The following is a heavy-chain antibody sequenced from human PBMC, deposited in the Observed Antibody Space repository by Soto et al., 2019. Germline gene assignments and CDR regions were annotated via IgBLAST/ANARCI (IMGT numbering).Heavy chain of an antibody. D-gene: IGHD3-9*01. Sequence: ESLKISCEGTGHSFTSYWIGWVRQMPGKGLEWMGIIYPGDSDTRYSPSFQGQVTISADKSISTAYLQWSSLKASDTAMYYCARNPLRYFDWSMTNYYYYYMDVWGKGTTVTVSS. CDR3: ARNPLRYFDWSMTNYYYYYMDV. V-gene: IGHV5-51*01. J-gene: IGHJ6*03. CDR2: IYPGDSDT. CDR1: GHSFTSYW.